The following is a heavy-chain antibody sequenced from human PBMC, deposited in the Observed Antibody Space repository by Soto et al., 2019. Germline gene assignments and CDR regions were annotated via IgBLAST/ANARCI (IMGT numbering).Heavy chain of an antibody. D-gene: IGHD1-26*01. V-gene: IGHV4-59*01. CDR3: TPGSYYFDY. CDR1: GGSISGYF. CDR2: IYKSGST. Sequence: QVQLQESGPGLVKPSETLSLTCTVSGGSISGYFWNWLRQPPGKGLEWIGYIYKSGSTNLNPSLKSRVTISVDTSKNQFYLKLSSVTAADTAVYYCTPGSYYFDYWGQGTLVTVSS. J-gene: IGHJ4*02.